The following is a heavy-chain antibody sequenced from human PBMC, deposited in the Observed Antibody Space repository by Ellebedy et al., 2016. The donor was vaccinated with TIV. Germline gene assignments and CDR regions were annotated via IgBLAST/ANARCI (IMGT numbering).Heavy chain of an antibody. CDR3: ATRAVPTTPKKYYLDY. V-gene: IGHV3-33*01. CDR1: GFTFSSYG. Sequence: GESLKISCAASGFTFSSYGMHWVRQTPGKGLQWVVVIWSDGNNKYYADSVKGRFTISRDNSKNTLYLQMDSLRAEDTAVYYCATRAVPTTPKKYYLDYWGQGTLVTVSS. J-gene: IGHJ4*02. CDR2: IWSDGNNK. D-gene: IGHD1-26*01.